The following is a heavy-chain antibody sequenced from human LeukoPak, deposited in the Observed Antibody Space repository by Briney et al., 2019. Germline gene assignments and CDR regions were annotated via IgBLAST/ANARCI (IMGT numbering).Heavy chain of an antibody. CDR1: GYTFTSYG. CDR2: ISAYNGNT. CDR3: ARNPTTVTTNYYYYYMDV. J-gene: IGHJ6*03. D-gene: IGHD4-17*01. V-gene: IGHV1-18*01. Sequence: ASVKVSCKASGYTFTSYGISWVRQAPGQGLEWMGWISAYNGNTNYAQKLQGRVTMTTDTSTSTAYMELRSLRSDDAAVYYCARNPTTVTTNYYYYYMDVWGKGTTVTVSS.